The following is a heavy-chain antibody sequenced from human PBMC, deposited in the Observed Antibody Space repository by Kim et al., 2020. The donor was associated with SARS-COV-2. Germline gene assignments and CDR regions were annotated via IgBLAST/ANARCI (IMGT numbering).Heavy chain of an antibody. CDR1: GFTFSSYS. V-gene: IGHV3-21*01. CDR3: ARGLFSGDWFDP. D-gene: IGHD6-25*01. J-gene: IGHJ5*02. Sequence: GGSLRLSCAASGFTFSSYSMNWVRQAPGKGLEWVSSISSSSSYIYYADSVKGRFTISRDNAKNSLYLQMNSLRAEDTAVYYCARGLFSGDWFDPWGQGTLVTVSS. CDR2: ISSSSSYI.